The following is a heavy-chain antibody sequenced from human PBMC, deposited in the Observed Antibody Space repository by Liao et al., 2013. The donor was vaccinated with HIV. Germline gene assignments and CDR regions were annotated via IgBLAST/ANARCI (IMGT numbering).Heavy chain of an antibody. J-gene: IGHJ5*02. CDR1: GGSISSSSYY. D-gene: IGHD2-15*01. CDR3: ARVEDCSGGSCYDSFDP. V-gene: IGHV4-39*07. CDR2: IYYSGST. Sequence: QLQLQESGPGLVKSSETLSLTCTVSGGSISSSSYYWGWIRQPPGKGLEWIGSIYYSGSTYYNPSLKSRVTISVDTSKNQFSLKLSSVTAADTAVYYCARVEDCSGGSCYDSFDPWGQGTLVTVSS.